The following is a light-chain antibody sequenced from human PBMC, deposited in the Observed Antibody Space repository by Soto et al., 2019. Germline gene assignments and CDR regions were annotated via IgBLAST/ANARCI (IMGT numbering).Light chain of an antibody. CDR2: GAS. J-gene: IGKJ3*01. CDR3: QQYGSSPPVT. V-gene: IGKV3-20*01. CDR1: QSVGSSY. Sequence: EIVLTQSPGTLSLSPGERATLSCRASQSVGSSYLAWYQQKPGQAPRLLIYGASSRATGIPDRFSGSGSGTDFTLTISRLEPEYFAVYYCQQYGSSPPVTFGPGTKVDIK.